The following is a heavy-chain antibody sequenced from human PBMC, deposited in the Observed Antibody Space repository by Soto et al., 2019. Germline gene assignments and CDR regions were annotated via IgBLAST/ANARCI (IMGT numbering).Heavy chain of an antibody. CDR2: ISYDGTNK. J-gene: IGHJ4*02. Sequence: QVQLVESGGGVVQPGRSLRLSCAASGFTFSSYAMHWVRQAPGKGLEWVAVISYDGTNKYYADSVKGRFTISRDNSKNTLYLQMNSLRAEETAVYYCARDLHTEERRNYYDSIPAGYWGQGTLVTVSS. CDR3: ARDLHTEERRNYYDSIPAGY. D-gene: IGHD3-22*01. V-gene: IGHV3-30-3*01. CDR1: GFTFSSYA.